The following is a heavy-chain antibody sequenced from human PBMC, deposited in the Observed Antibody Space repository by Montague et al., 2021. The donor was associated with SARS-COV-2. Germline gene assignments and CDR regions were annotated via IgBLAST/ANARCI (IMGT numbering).Heavy chain of an antibody. J-gene: IGHJ5*02. CDR1: GGSISSSSYY. CDR3: ARQVDQLLLEYWFDP. Sequence: SETLSLTCTVSGGSISSSSYYWGWIRQPPGKGLEWIGSIYYSGSTYYXXXLKSRVTISVDTSKNQFSLKLSSVTAADTAVYYCARQVDQLLLEYWFDPWGQGTLVTVSS. D-gene: IGHD2-2*01. V-gene: IGHV4-39*01. CDR2: IYYSGST.